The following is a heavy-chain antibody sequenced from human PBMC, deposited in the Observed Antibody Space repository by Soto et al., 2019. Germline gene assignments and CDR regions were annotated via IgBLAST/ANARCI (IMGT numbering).Heavy chain of an antibody. CDR3: ARGSKQGDFDY. Sequence: GGSLRLSCAASGFTVSSKYMTWVRQAPGKGLEWVSLIQSGGTTYYADSVKGRFTISRDTSENTLHLQMDSLRVEDTAVYYCARGSKQGDFDYWGQGTLVTVSS. CDR1: GFTVSSKY. D-gene: IGHD3-10*01. CDR2: IQSGGTT. J-gene: IGHJ4*02. V-gene: IGHV3-66*01.